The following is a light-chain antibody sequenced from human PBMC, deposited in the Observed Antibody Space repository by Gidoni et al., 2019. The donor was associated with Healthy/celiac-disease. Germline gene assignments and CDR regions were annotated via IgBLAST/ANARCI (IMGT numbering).Light chain of an antibody. CDR2: SNN. CDR1: SSNIGSNT. J-gene: IGLJ1*01. CDR3: AAWDDSLNGV. Sequence: QSVLTQPPSASGTPGPRVTISCSGSSSNIGSNTVNWYQQLPGTAPKLLIYSNNQRPSGVPDRFSGSQSGTSASLAISGLQSEDEADYYCAAWDDSLNGVFGTGTKVTVL. V-gene: IGLV1-44*01.